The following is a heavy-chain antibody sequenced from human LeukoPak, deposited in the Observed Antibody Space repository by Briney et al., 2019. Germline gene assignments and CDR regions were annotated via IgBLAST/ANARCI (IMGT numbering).Heavy chain of an antibody. D-gene: IGHD3-3*01. CDR1: GYTFRDAW. CDR2: IRSKTDGGTT. Sequence: GGSLRLSCAASGYTFRDAWMTWVRQAPGKGLEWVGRIRSKTDGGTTDYAVSVQGRFTISRDDSKNTLYLQMSSLKTEDTAVYYCAKHIYGVVSIQQWGQGTLVTVSS. J-gene: IGHJ1*01. CDR3: AKHIYGVVSIQQ. V-gene: IGHV3-15*01.